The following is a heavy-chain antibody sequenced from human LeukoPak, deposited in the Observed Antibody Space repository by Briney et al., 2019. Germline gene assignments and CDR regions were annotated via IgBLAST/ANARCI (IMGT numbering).Heavy chain of an antibody. CDR2: FYYSGST. D-gene: IGHD3-3*01. CDR1: GDSISSSSYS. Sequence: SETLSLTCTVSGDSISSSSYSWGWIRQPPGKGLEWIGSFYYSGSTYYNPSLKSRVTISVDTSKNQFSLKLSSVTAADTAVYYCASYLLRFLEPGDYWGQGTLVTVSS. J-gene: IGHJ4*02. V-gene: IGHV4-39*01. CDR3: ASYLLRFLEPGDY.